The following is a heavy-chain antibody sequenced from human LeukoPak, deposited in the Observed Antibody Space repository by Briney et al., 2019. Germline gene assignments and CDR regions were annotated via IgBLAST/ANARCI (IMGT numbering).Heavy chain of an antibody. Sequence: PGGSLRLSCAASGFTFRNYWMSWVRQAPGKGLEWVANIKEDGSEKYYVDSVKGRFTISRDNAKNSLYLQMNSLRAEDTAVYYCAPGGIAAAVYWGQGTLVTVSS. J-gene: IGHJ4*02. CDR1: GFTFRNYW. CDR2: IKEDGSEK. V-gene: IGHV3-7*01. CDR3: APGGIAAAVY. D-gene: IGHD6-13*01.